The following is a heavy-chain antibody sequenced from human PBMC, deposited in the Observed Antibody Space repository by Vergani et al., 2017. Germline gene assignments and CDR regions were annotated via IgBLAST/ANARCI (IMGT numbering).Heavy chain of an antibody. Sequence: QVKLHESGPGLLKPSQTLSLTCTVSGESIRRGSHYWSWIRQPAGKGPEWIGHIHTGGSTDLNPSFKSRVSISVDTSKSQFSLKLNSVTVADTAVYYCARSRPYCTSGSCPAIWGQGTLVTVSS. CDR1: GESIRRGSHY. D-gene: IGHD2-15*01. J-gene: IGHJ1*01. CDR3: ARSRPYCTSGSCPAI. CDR2: IHTGGST. V-gene: IGHV4-61*02.